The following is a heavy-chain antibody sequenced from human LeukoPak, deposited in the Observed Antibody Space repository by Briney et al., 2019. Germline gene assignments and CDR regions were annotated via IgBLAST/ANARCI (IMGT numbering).Heavy chain of an antibody. CDR1: GYTFSSYG. Sequence: ASVKVFCKASGYTFSSYGISWVRQAPGQGLEWMGWFSAYSGNTNYAKKLQGRVTMTTNTSKSTAYMELRSLRSDDTAVYYCARGSLGLRLGELSLSPYYFDYWGQGTLVTVSS. V-gene: IGHV1-18*01. D-gene: IGHD3-16*02. CDR2: FSAYSGNT. J-gene: IGHJ4*02. CDR3: ARGSLGLRLGELSLSPYYFDY.